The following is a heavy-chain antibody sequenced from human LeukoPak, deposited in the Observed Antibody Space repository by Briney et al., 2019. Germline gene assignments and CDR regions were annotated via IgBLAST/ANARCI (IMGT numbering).Heavy chain of an antibody. CDR3: ARMRYCSSTSCYYFDS. CDR1: GFSLSTSGMC. V-gene: IGHV2-70*11. CDR2: IDWDDDR. D-gene: IGHD2-2*01. Sequence: ESGPTLVNLTQTLTLTCTFSGFSLSTSGMCVSWIRQPPGKALEWLARIDWDDDRYYNTSLKTRLTISKDTSKNQVVLTMTNMDPVDTATYYCARMRYCSSTSCYYFDSWGQGTLVTVSS. J-gene: IGHJ4*02.